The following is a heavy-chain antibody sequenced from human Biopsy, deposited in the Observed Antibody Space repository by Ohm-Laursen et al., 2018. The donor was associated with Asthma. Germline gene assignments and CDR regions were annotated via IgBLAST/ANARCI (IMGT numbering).Heavy chain of an antibody. J-gene: IGHJ4*02. CDR2: ISWNSATI. Sequence: SLRLSCTASGFTFSSYSMNWVRQAPGKGLEWVSGISWNSATIGYADSVEGRFTISRDNAKNSVFLHVDSLRPEDTAFYYCAKVRSDWVITESFDYWGQGVLVTVSS. CDR1: GFTFSSYS. V-gene: IGHV3-9*01. CDR3: AKVRSDWVITESFDY. D-gene: IGHD3-22*01.